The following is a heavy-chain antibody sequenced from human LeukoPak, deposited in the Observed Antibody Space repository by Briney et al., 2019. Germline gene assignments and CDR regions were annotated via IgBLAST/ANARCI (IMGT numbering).Heavy chain of an antibody. V-gene: IGHV4-31*03. J-gene: IGHJ4*02. Sequence: SETLSLTCTVSGGSISSGAYYWSWIRQHPGKGLEWIGYIYHSGSTYYNPSLRSRVTISVDTSKNQFSLKLSSVTAADTAVYYCARGGNSKASDYWGQGMLVTVSS. CDR3: ARGGNSKASDY. CDR2: IYHSGST. D-gene: IGHD4-23*01. CDR1: GGSISSGAYY.